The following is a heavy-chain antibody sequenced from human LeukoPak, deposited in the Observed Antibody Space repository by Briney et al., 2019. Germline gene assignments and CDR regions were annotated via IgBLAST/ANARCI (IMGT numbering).Heavy chain of an antibody. J-gene: IGHJ4*02. D-gene: IGHD3-10*01. CDR1: GYTFTSYD. Sequence: ASVKVSCKASGYTFTSYDINWVRQATGQGLERMGWMNPNSGNTGYAQKFQGRVTMTRNTSISTAYMELSSLRSEDTAVYYCARAGYYGSGSYVDYWGQGTLVTVSS. CDR2: MNPNSGNT. V-gene: IGHV1-8*01. CDR3: ARAGYYGSGSYVDY.